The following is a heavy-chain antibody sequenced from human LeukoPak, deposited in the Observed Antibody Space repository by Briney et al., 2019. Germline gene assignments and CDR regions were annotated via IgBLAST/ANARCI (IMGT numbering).Heavy chain of an antibody. Sequence: SGGSQILSWPASGFTFSMYAMNWVRQARGKGMECVSSLTSSGARTLYTVCVTGRFNISRDNYKNTLYLEMNSMRAEDTAVYFCAKSLSGTTRGWFDPWGQGTLVTVSS. V-gene: IGHV3-23*01. CDR2: LTSSGART. CDR3: AKSLSGTTRGWFDP. J-gene: IGHJ5*02. D-gene: IGHD1-1*01. CDR1: GFTFSMYA.